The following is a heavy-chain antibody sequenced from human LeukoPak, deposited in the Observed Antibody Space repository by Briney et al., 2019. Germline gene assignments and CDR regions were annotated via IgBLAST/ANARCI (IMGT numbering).Heavy chain of an antibody. J-gene: IGHJ4*02. CDR2: IYYSGST. Sequence: SETLSLTCTVSGGSISSSSYYWGWIRQPPGTGLEWIGSIYYSGSTYYNPSLKSRVTISVDTSKNQFSLKLSSVTAADTAVYYCAILSVVVVDYWGQGTLVTVSS. CDR1: GGSISSSSYY. CDR3: AILSVVVVDY. V-gene: IGHV4-39*01. D-gene: IGHD2-2*01.